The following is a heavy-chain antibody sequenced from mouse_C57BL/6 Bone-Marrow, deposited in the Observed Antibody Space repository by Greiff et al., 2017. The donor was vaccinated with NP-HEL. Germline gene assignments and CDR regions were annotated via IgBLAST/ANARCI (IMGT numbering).Heavy chain of an antibody. CDR3: ARDYGLERGFDY. J-gene: IGHJ2*01. CDR1: GYTFTSYW. V-gene: IGHV1-69*01. Sequence: QVQLQQPGAELVMPGASVKLSCKASGYTFTSYWMHWVKQRPGQGLEWIGELDPSDSYTNYNQKFKGKATLPVDKSSSTAYMELSSLTSEDSAVYYCARDYGLERGFDYWGQGTTLTVSS. CDR2: LDPSDSYT. D-gene: IGHD1-1*02.